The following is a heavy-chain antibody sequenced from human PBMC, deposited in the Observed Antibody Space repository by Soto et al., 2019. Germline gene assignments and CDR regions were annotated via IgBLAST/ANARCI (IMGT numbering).Heavy chain of an antibody. CDR1: GGSISSGGYS. D-gene: IGHD1-26*01. CDR2: IYHRST. CDR3: ARGLITGSQYSGGWYYFDS. J-gene: IGHJ4*02. V-gene: IGHV4-30-2*01. Sequence: PSETLSLTCAVSGGSISSGGYSWSWLRQPPGKGLEWIGYIYHRSTYYNPSLKSRVTISVDRSKNQFSLKLSSVTAADTAVYYCARGLITGSQYSGGWYYFDSWGQGTQVTVSS.